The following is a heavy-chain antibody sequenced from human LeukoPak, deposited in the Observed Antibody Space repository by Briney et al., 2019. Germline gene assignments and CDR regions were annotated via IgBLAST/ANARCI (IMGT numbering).Heavy chain of an antibody. CDR2: IYYSGST. Sequence: SETLSLTCTVSGGSISSYYWSWIRQPPGKGLEWIGYIYYSGSTNYNPSLKSRVTISVDTSKNQFSLKLSSVTAADTAVYYCARRSGGSYYYYYYYMDVWGKGTTVTISS. J-gene: IGHJ6*03. CDR3: ARRSGGSYYYYYYYMDV. CDR1: GGSISSYY. V-gene: IGHV4-59*12. D-gene: IGHD1-26*01.